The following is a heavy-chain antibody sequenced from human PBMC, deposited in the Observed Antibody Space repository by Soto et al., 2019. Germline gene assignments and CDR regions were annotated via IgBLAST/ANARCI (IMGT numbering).Heavy chain of an antibody. Sequence: GASVKVSCKASGGTFSSYAISWVRQAPGQGLEWMGGIIPIFGTANYAQKFQGRVTITADESTSTAYMELSSLRSEDTAVYYCARDGSAYYDILTGYHLWGQGTLVTVS. D-gene: IGHD3-9*01. CDR3: ARDGSAYYDILTGYHL. J-gene: IGHJ4*02. CDR1: GGTFSSYA. CDR2: IIPIFGTA. V-gene: IGHV1-69*13.